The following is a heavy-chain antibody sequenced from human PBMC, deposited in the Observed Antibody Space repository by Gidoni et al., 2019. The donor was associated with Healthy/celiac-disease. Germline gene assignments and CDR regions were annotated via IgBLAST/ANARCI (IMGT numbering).Heavy chain of an antibody. CDR3: ARSILTGSIDY. V-gene: IGHV3-21*01. CDR1: GFTFSSYS. D-gene: IGHD3-9*01. CDR2: ISSSSSYI. J-gene: IGHJ4*02. Sequence: EVQLVASGGGLVKPGGSLRLSCAASGFTFSSYSRNCVRQAPGKGLEWFSSISSSSSYIYYADSVKGRFTIYRDNAKNSRYLQMNSLRAEDTAVYYCARSILTGSIDYWGQGTLVTVSS.